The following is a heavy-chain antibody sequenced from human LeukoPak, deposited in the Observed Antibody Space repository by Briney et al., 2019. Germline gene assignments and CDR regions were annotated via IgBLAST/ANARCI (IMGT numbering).Heavy chain of an antibody. Sequence: PGGSLRLSCAASGFTFSSYSMNWVRQAPGKGLEWVSYISSSSSTIYYADSVKGRLTISRDNSKNTLYLQMNSLRAEDTAVYFCAKVGGVVIPGSFWGQGTLVTVSS. V-gene: IGHV3-48*01. CDR1: GFTFSSYS. CDR2: ISSSSSTI. CDR3: AKVGGVVIPGSF. D-gene: IGHD3-3*01. J-gene: IGHJ4*02.